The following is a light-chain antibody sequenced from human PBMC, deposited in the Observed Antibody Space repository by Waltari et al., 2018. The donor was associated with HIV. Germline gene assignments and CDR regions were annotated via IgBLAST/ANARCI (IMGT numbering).Light chain of an antibody. V-gene: IGLV3-19*01. Sequence: SSELTQDPAVSVALGQPVSITCQGDSLNTYYAKWYHQKPGQAPVLVIYAKINRPSGIPDRFSGSGSGNTASLTITGAQAEDEGDYYCHSRDSSGNHLFGGGTKVTVL. J-gene: IGLJ2*01. CDR2: AKI. CDR3: HSRDSSGNHL. CDR1: SLNTYY.